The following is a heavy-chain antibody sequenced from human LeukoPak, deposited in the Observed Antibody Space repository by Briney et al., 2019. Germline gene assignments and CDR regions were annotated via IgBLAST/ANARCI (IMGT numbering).Heavy chain of an antibody. V-gene: IGHV1-2*02. Sequence: ASGKLCCKASGYTFTGYYMHWGRQAPGPGLEWMGWITPNSGGTNYAQTFPVRVTMTSDTSISTAYMELSRLRSDDTAVYYCARAPRQWLVRTFDYWGQGTLVTVSS. CDR2: ITPNSGGT. CDR1: GYTFTGYY. J-gene: IGHJ4*02. CDR3: ARAPRQWLVRTFDY. D-gene: IGHD6-19*01.